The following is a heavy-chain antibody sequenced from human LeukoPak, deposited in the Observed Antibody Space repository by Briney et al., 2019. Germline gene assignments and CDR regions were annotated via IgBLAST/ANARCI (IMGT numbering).Heavy chain of an antibody. CDR1: GDSISSGNFY. J-gene: IGHJ4*02. CDR3: ARDHGDFVQHD. Sequence: PSETLSLTCTVSGDSISSGNFYWGWIRQPPGKELQWIGSIYYNGITHYNPSLESRVTISADTSTNEFSLKLRSVTAADTAMYYCARDHGDFVQHDWGQGTLVTVPS. V-gene: IGHV4-39*01. D-gene: IGHD4-17*01. CDR2: IYYNGIT.